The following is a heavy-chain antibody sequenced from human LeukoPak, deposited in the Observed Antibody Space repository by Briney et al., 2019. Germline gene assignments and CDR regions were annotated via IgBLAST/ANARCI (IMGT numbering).Heavy chain of an antibody. D-gene: IGHD5-18*01. J-gene: IGHJ4*02. Sequence: PSQTLSLTCTVSGGSISGTGHYWGWIRQPPGKGLEWIGSFYYSGSTYYNPSLKSRVTISVDTSKNQFSVKLTSVTAADTAVYYCARDGYNYGLDRFDYWGQGILVTVSS. CDR1: GGSISGTGHY. V-gene: IGHV4-39*07. CDR2: FYYSGST. CDR3: ARDGYNYGLDRFDY.